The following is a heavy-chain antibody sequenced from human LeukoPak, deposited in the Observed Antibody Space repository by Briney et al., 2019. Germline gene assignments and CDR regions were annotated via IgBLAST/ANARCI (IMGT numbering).Heavy chain of an antibody. CDR3: AGTVVTVLYNWFDP. V-gene: IGHV4-59*01. CDR2: IYYSGST. CDR1: GGSISSYY. D-gene: IGHD2-2*01. J-gene: IGHJ5*02. Sequence: SETLSLTCTVSGGSISSYYWSWIRQPPGKGLEWIGYIYYSGSTNYNTSLKSRVTISVDTSNNQFSLKLSSVTAADTAVYYCAGTVVTVLYNWFDPWGQGTLVTVSS.